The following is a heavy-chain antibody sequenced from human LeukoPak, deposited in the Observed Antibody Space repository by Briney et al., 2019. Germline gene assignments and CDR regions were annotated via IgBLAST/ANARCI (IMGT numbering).Heavy chain of an antibody. V-gene: IGHV4-39*01. J-gene: IGHJ2*01. D-gene: IGHD3-16*01. CDR1: GGSISSNSYY. CDR3: GYYAF. CDR2: IYYSVST. Sequence: NPSETLSLTCTVSGGSISSNSYYWGCVRQPPGKGLAWIGTIYYSVSTYYNPSLKSRVTISVDTSNNQFSLNLSSVPAADTAVYYCGYYAFWGRGTLVTVSS.